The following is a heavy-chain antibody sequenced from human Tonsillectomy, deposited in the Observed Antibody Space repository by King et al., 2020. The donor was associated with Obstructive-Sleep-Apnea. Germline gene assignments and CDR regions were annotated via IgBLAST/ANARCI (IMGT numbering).Heavy chain of an antibody. CDR3: ARDAGVCSGGSCYSGWFDP. CDR2: IYYSGNT. J-gene: IGHJ5*02. Sequence: QLQESGPGLVKPSETLSLTCTVSGGSISSPSYYCGWIRQPPGKGLELIGSIYYSGNTYYNPSLKSRVTISVDTSKNQFSLRLTSVTAADTAVYYCARDAGVCSGGSCYSGWFDPWGQGTLVTVSS. CDR1: GGSISSPSYY. D-gene: IGHD2-15*01. V-gene: IGHV4-39*07.